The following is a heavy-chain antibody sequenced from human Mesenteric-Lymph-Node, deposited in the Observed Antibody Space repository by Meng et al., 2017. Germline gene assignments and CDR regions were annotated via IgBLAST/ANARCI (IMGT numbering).Heavy chain of an antibody. CDR1: GGSISSSSYY. D-gene: IGHD3-10*01. CDR2: IYYSGST. CDR3: ARDPRITMVRGVIGSLDY. J-gene: IGHJ4*02. Sequence: LSCTVSGGSISSSSYYWGWIRQPPGKGLEWIGSIYYSGSTYYNPSLKSRVTISVDTSKNQFSLKLSSVTAADTAVYYCARDPRITMVRGVIGSLDYWGQGTLVTVSS. V-gene: IGHV4-39*07.